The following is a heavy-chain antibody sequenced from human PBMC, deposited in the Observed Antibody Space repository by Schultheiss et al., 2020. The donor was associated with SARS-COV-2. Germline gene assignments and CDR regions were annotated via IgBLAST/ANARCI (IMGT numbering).Heavy chain of an antibody. V-gene: IGHV1-58*01. CDR1: GFTFTSSA. CDR2: IVVGSGNT. D-gene: IGHD2-2*02. Sequence: SVKVSCKASGFTFTSSAVQWVRQARGQRLEWIGWIVVGSGNTNYAQKFQERVTITRDMSTSTAYMELSSLRSEDTAVYYCARAHCNTTNCYTYYGLDLWGQGTTVTVSS. J-gene: IGHJ6*02. CDR3: ARAHCNTTNCYTYYGLDL.